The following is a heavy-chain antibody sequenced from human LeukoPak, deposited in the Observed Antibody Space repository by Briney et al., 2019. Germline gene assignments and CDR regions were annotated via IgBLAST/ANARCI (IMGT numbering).Heavy chain of an antibody. J-gene: IGHJ5*02. V-gene: IGHV1-2*02. CDR3: ARERGIAAAGT. CDR2: INPNSGGT. D-gene: IGHD6-13*01. CDR1: GYTFTSYG. Sequence: ASVKVSFKASGYTFTSYGISWVRQAPGQGLEWMGWINPNSGGTNYAQKFQGRVTMTRDTSISTAYMELSRLRSDDTAVYYCARERGIAAAGTWGQGTLVTVSS.